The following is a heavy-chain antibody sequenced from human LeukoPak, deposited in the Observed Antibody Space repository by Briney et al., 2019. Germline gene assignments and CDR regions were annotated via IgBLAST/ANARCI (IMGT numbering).Heavy chain of an antibody. CDR2: INSDGSTT. CDR1: GFSLSSYW. J-gene: IGHJ4*02. Sequence: GGSLRLSCAASGFSLSSYWMHWVRQAPGKGLVWVSRINSDGSTTNYADSVKGRFTISRDNAKNTLYLQMNSLRAEDTAVYYCARRQYRCSWYYFDYWGQGTLVTVSS. D-gene: IGHD6-13*01. CDR3: ARRQYRCSWYYFDY. V-gene: IGHV3-74*01.